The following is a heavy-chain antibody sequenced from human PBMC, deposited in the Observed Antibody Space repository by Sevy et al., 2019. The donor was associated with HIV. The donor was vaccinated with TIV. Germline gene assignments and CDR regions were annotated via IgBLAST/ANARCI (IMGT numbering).Heavy chain of an antibody. CDR1: GGSITSLY. V-gene: IGHV4-59*08. J-gene: IGHJ4*02. CDR2: IYYNGHI. CDR3: AGENAWGRGYS. Sequence: SETLSLTCTVSGGSITSLYWNWIRQPPGKGLEWIANIYYNGHINYNPSLKSGVTLSLDTSKNQFSLRLSSETAADTAMYYCAGENAWGRGYSWGQGTLVTVSS. D-gene: IGHD1-26*01.